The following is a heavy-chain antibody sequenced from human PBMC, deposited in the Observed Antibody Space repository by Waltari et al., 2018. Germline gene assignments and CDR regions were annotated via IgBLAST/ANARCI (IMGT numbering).Heavy chain of an antibody. J-gene: IGHJ4*02. CDR3: TRVLRYFDWSTKDY. CDR2: IRIKAYGETT. V-gene: IGHV3-49*04. CDR1: NFAFVEYG. D-gene: IGHD3-9*01. Sequence: EVLLVESGGGMVQPGRSLTLSCAAYNFAFVEYGMRWVRQAPGKGLEWVGFIRIKAYGETTEYAASVKGRFIISRDDSRSIAYLQMNSLKTEDTAVYYCTRVLRYFDWSTKDYWGQGTLVTVSS.